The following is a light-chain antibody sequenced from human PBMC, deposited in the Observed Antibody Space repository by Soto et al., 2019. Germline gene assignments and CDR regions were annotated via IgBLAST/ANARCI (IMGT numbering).Light chain of an antibody. V-gene: IGKV3-15*01. Sequence: EIVLTQSPGTQSLSPGERATLPCRASQSVRNNYLAWYQQKPGQAPRLLIYGASTRATGIPARFSGSGSGTEFTLTISSLQSEDFAVYYCQQYNNWPPITFGQGTRLEIK. CDR2: GAS. CDR3: QQYNNWPPIT. J-gene: IGKJ5*01. CDR1: QSVRNN.